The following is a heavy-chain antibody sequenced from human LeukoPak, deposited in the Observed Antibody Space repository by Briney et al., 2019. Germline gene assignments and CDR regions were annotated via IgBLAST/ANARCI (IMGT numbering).Heavy chain of an antibody. J-gene: IGHJ4*02. D-gene: IGHD1-26*01. Sequence: EGSLRLSCAASGFTFSSYGMSWVRQAPGKGLEWVSTISGSAYNTYYADSVKGRFTISRDNSANTLYLQMNSLRAEDTALYYCAKHSGSYFTYYVDSWGQGTLVTVSS. CDR1: GFTFSSYG. CDR2: ISGSAYNT. V-gene: IGHV3-23*01. CDR3: AKHSGSYFTYYVDS.